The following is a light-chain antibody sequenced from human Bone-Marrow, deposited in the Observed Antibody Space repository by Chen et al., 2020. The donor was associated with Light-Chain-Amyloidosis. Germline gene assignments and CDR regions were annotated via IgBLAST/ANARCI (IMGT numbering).Light chain of an antibody. CDR1: QSVSSY. Sequence: EIVLKQSPATLSLSPGETATLSCRASQSVSSYLACYQQKPGQAPRLLIYDASNRATGIPARFSGSGSGTDFTLTISSLEPEDFAVYYCQQRSNWPRLTFGGGTKVEIK. CDR3: QQRSNWPRLT. V-gene: IGKV3-11*01. CDR2: DAS. J-gene: IGKJ4*01.